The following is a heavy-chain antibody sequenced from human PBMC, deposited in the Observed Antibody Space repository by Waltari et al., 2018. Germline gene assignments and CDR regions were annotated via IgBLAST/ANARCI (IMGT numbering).Heavy chain of an antibody. V-gene: IGHV5-51*01. CDR2: SYPGDSDT. CDR3: ARGYSSSSGGSYFDY. D-gene: IGHD6-6*01. CDR1: GYSFTNYW. J-gene: IGHJ4*02. Sequence: EVQLVQSGAEVKKTGESLKISCKGSGYSFTNYWIGWVRQMPGKGLEWEVFSYPGDSDTRSSPSFQGKVTISADKSISPANLQWSSLKASDSAMYYCARGYSSSSGGSYFDYWGQGTLVTVSS.